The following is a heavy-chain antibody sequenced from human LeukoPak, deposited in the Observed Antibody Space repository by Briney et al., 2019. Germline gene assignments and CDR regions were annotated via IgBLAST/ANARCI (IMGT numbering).Heavy chain of an antibody. CDR1: GFTFSSYW. V-gene: IGHV3-7*01. CDR3: ASTPLTIFGVVWL. Sequence: GSLRLSCAASGFTFSSYWMSWVRQAPGKGLEWVANIKQDGSEKYYVDSVKGRFTISRDNAKNSLYLQMNSLRAEDTAVYYCASTPLTIFGVVWLWGQGTLVTVSS. CDR2: IKQDGSEK. J-gene: IGHJ4*02. D-gene: IGHD3-3*01.